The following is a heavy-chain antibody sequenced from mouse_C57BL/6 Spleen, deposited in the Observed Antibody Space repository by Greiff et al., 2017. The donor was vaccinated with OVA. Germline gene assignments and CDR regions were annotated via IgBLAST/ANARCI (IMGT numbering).Heavy chain of an antibody. J-gene: IGHJ2*01. CDR1: GYTFTDYY. V-gene: IGHV1-76*01. CDR2: LYPGSGNT. Sequence: QVQLQQSGAELVRPGASVKLSCKASGYTFTDYYINWVKQRPGQGLEWIARLYPGSGNTYYNEKFKGKATLTAEKSSSTAYMQLSSLTSEDSAVYFCAREGRGYFDYWGQGTTLTVSS. CDR3: AREGRGYFDY.